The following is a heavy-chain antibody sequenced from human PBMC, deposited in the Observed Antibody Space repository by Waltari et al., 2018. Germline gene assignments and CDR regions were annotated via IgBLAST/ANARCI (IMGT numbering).Heavy chain of an antibody. CDR2: INPKNGDT. V-gene: IGHV1-2*02. CDR3: ARDPGPIVGAPDY. D-gene: IGHD1-26*01. Sequence: QVQLVQSGTEVKKPGPSVTVSCQASGYSFPDYHLHWVRQTPGQGLERLGWINPKNGDTGYAQNFLGRVTMTSDTSINTVYMDLSGLRSDDTAVFYCARDPGPIVGAPDYWGQGTLVTVSS. J-gene: IGHJ4*02. CDR1: GYSFPDYH.